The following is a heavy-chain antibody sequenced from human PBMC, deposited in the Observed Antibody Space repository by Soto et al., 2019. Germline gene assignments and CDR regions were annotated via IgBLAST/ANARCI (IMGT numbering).Heavy chain of an antibody. CDR2: ISGYNGNT. CDR3: ARDPRTYYYDTTGSPIDF. V-gene: IGHV1-18*01. CDR1: GYTFSNYG. J-gene: IGHJ4*02. Sequence: QVQLVQSGGEVESPGASVRVSCKASGYTFSNYGISWVRQAPGQGLEWMGWISGYNGNTNYAQKLQDRITLTTDIPTSTAYMELRSLRSDDTAVYYCARDPRTYYYDTTGSPIDFWGQGTLVTVSS. D-gene: IGHD3-22*01.